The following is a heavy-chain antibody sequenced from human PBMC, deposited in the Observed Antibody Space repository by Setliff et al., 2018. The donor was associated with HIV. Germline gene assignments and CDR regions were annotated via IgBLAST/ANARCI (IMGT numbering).Heavy chain of an antibody. V-gene: IGHV4-39*01. D-gene: IGHD3-22*01. CDR3: ATNSDTSGYPPPPFDY. J-gene: IGHJ4*02. CDR1: GDSISSSSYY. Sequence: SETLSLTCTVSGDSISSSSYYWGWIRQPPGKGLEWIGSISYSGSTYYNPSLKSRVTISVDTSKNQFSLKLSPVTAADTAVYYCATNSDTSGYPPPPFDYWGQGTLVTVSS. CDR2: ISYSGST.